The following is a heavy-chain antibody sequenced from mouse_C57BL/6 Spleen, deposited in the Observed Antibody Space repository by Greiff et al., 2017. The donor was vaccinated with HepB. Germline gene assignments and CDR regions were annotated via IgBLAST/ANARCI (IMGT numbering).Heavy chain of an antibody. CDR3: TRGWLGFAY. V-gene: IGHV1-15*01. CDR1: GYTFTDYE. J-gene: IGHJ3*01. CDR2: IDPETGGT. D-gene: IGHD1-1*02. Sequence: VQGVESGAELVRPGASVTLSCKASGYTFTDYEMHWVKQTPVHGLEWIGAIDPETGGTAYNQKFKGKAILTADKSSSTAYMELRSLTSEDSAVYYCTRGWLGFAYWGQGTLVTVSA.